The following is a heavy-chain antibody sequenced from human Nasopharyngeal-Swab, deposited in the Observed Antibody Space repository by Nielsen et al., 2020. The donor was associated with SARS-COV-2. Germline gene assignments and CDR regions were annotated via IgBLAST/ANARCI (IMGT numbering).Heavy chain of an antibody. CDR1: GYSFVNHW. J-gene: IGHJ5*02. Sequence: GESLKISCMASGYSFVNHWIGWVRQKPGKGLEWMGMVYPGNSEIAYSPSFQGQITISADKSINTAYLQWRSLRASDTAMYFCARRAARNGYNYEVDPWGQGTPVTVSS. CDR3: ARRAARNGYNYEVDP. CDR2: VYPGNSEI. V-gene: IGHV5-51*01. D-gene: IGHD5-24*01.